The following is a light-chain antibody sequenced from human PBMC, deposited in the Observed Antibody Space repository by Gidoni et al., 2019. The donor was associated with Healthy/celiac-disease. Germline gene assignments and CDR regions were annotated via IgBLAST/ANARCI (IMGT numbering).Light chain of an antibody. V-gene: IGLV1-51*02. Sequence: QSVLPSPPSVSAAPGQKVTISCSGSSSNSGNNYVSWYQQLPGTAPKLLIYENNKRPSGIPDRFSGSKSGTSATLGITGLQTGDEADYYCGTWDSSLSAGVFGTGTKVTVL. CDR3: GTWDSSLSAGV. CDR2: ENN. CDR1: SSNSGNNY. J-gene: IGLJ1*01.